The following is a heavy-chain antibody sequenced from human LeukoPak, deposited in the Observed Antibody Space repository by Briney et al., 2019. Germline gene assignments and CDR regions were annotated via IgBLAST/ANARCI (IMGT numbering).Heavy chain of an antibody. V-gene: IGHV3-23*01. CDR1: GFTFSTYA. J-gene: IGHJ4*02. CDR2: ISGSGSST. D-gene: IGHD4-17*01. Sequence: GGSLGLSCAASGFTFSTYAMNWVRQAPGKGLEWVAAISGSGSSTYYADSVKGGFTISRDNSKNTLYLQINSLTADDTAVYYSAKHTPPYGDSDYWGQGTLVTVSS. CDR3: AKHTPPYGDSDY.